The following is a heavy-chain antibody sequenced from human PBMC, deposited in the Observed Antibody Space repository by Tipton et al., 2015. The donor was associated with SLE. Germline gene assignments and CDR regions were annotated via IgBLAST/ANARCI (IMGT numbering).Heavy chain of an antibody. Sequence: TLSLTCTVSGGSISTGTYSWTWIRQPAGKGLEWIGHVSTSGTTNYSPSLKSRVTISLGTSKNQFSLRMTSVTATDTAVYFCAREGMLGDSEAFDIWGQGTMVTVSS. CDR1: GGSISTGTYS. J-gene: IGHJ3*02. D-gene: IGHD5-18*01. V-gene: IGHV4-61*09. CDR2: VSTSGTT. CDR3: AREGMLGDSEAFDI.